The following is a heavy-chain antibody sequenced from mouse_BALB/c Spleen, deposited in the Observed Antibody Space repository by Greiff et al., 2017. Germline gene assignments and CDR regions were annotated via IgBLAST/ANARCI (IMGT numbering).Heavy chain of an antibody. Sequence: VQLQQSGAEFVKPGASVKLSCTASGFNIKDTYMHWVKQRPEQGLEWIGRIDPANGNTKYDPKFQGKATITADTSSNTAYLQLSSLTSEDTAVYYCARRGYDGYYLFAYWGQGTLVTVSA. CDR1: GFNIKDTY. J-gene: IGHJ3*01. V-gene: IGHV14-3*02. CDR3: ARRGYDGYYLFAY. D-gene: IGHD2-3*01. CDR2: IDPANGNT.